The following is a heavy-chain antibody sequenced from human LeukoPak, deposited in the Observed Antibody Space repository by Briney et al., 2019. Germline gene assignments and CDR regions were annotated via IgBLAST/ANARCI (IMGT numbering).Heavy chain of an antibody. CDR2: INPSGGST. D-gene: IGHD6-13*01. CDR3: ARELSIAAADSTFDY. Sequence: ASVKVSCKASGYTFTSYYMHWVRQAPGQGLEWMGIINPSGGSTSYAQKFQGRVTMTRDTSTSTVYMELSSLRSEDTAVYYCARELSIAAADSTFDYWGQGTLVTVSS. V-gene: IGHV1-46*01. CDR1: GYTFTSYY. J-gene: IGHJ4*02.